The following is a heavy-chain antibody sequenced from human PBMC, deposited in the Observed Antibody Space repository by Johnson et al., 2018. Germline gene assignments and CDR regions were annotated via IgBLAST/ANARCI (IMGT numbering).Heavy chain of an antibody. D-gene: IGHD1-26*01. J-gene: IGHJ1*01. V-gene: IGHV3-30*18. CDR3: AKEGVMEWEYYGPFQY. CDR2: ISYDGSNK. CDR1: GFTFSSYG. Sequence: QVQLVQSGGGVVQPGRSLRLSCAASGFTFSSYGMHWVRQAPGKGLEWVAVISYDGSNKYYADSVKGRFTISRDNSKNTLYLQMNSLRAGETAVDYCAKEGVMEWEYYGPFQYWGPGTLVTVSS.